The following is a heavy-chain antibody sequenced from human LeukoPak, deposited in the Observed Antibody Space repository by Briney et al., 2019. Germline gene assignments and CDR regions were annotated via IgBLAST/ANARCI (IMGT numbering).Heavy chain of an antibody. J-gene: IGHJ3*02. CDR2: IKQDGSVK. V-gene: IGHV3-7*01. CDR1: RFPFSCHL. CDR3: AREGGDAFDI. Sequence: GGSLRLSCGTPRFPFSCHLMSTVPQTPAKGLERVHNIKQDGSVKYDVDAVKGRFTISIDNAKNSLSLQLNSLRAEDTALYYCAREGGDAFDIWGQGTMVTVSS. D-gene: IGHD3-16*01.